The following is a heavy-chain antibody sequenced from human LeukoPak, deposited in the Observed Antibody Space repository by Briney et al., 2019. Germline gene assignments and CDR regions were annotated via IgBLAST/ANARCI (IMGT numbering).Heavy chain of an antibody. Sequence: GALRLSCVASGFPYRRYSMKWVRQAPGKGLEWVSTISSGSDYIYHAESVRGRFTISRDNARNSLYLQMNSLRAEDTAVYYCARDLSLGMRGGFDFWGQGILVTVSS. CDR1: GFPYRRYS. J-gene: IGHJ4*02. CDR3: ARDLSLGMRGGFDF. V-gene: IGHV3-21*06. D-gene: IGHD6-25*01. CDR2: ISSGSDYI.